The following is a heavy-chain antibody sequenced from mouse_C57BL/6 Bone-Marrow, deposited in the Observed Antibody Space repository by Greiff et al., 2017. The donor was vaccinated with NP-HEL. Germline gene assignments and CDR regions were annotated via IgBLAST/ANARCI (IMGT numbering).Heavy chain of an antibody. V-gene: IGHV1-5*01. CDR3: TNDYGSSYAMDY. D-gene: IGHD1-1*01. CDR2: IYPGHSDT. J-gene: IGHJ4*01. Sequence: VQLQQSGTVLARPGASVKMSCKTSGYTFTSYWMHWVKQRPGQGLEWIGAIYPGHSDTSYNQKFKGKAKLTAVTSASTAYMELSSRTNEDSSVYYCTNDYGSSYAMDYWGQGTSVTVSS. CDR1: GYTFTSYW.